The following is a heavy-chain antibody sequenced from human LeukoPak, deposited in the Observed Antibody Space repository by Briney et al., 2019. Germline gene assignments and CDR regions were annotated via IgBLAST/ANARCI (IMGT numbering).Heavy chain of an antibody. CDR1: GFTFRSYA. V-gene: IGHV3-23*01. Sequence: GGSLRLSCAASGFTFRSYAMRWVRQAPGKGLEWVSAISGSGGSTSYADSGKGRLTISRDNSKNTLYLQMISLRAEDTAVYYCAKDIVVVLSWGQGTLVTVSS. CDR2: ISGSGGST. D-gene: IGHD2-21*01. J-gene: IGHJ5*02. CDR3: AKDIVVVLS.